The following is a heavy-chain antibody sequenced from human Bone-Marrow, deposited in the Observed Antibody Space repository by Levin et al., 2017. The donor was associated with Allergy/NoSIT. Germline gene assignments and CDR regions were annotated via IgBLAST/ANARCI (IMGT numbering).Heavy chain of an antibody. D-gene: IGHD2-15*01. CDR2: ISWNSGSI. CDR1: GFTFDDYA. CDR3: AKAQYCSGGNCYRGTEYFQH. V-gene: IGHV3-9*01. J-gene: IGHJ1*01. Sequence: GGSLRLSCAASGFTFDDYAMHWVRQAPGKGLEWVSTISWNSGSIGYAGSVKGRFTISRDNAKNSLYLQMNSLRTEDTALYYCAKAQYCSGGNCYRGTEYFQHWGQGTLVTVSS.